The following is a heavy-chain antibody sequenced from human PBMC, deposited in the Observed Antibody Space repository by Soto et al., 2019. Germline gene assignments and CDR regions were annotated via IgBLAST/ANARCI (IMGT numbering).Heavy chain of an antibody. Sequence: EVQLVESGGGLVKPGGSLRLSCAASGFTFSNAWMNWVRQAPGKGLEWVGRIKSKTDGGTTDYAAPVKGRFTISREDSKNTLYLQINSLKTEDTAVYYCTTSGYSYGSSFDYWGQGTLVTVSS. CDR1: GFTFSNAW. V-gene: IGHV3-15*07. CDR3: TTSGYSYGSSFDY. CDR2: IKSKTDGGTT. D-gene: IGHD5-18*01. J-gene: IGHJ4*02.